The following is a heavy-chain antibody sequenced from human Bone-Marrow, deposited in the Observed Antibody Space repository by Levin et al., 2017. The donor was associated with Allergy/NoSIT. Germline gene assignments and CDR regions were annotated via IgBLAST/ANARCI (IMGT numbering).Heavy chain of an antibody. D-gene: IGHD5-24*01. CDR2: IYFNGGT. CDR3: AREVGRDASDY. CDR1: GGSLRTSTYY. J-gene: IGHJ4*02. V-gene: IGHV4-39*07. Sequence: SQTLSLTCTVSGGSLRTSTYYWVWIRQPPGKGLEWIGNIYFNGGTYYNPSLKSRVTISVDTSKNQFSLRLNSVTAADTAVYYCAREVGRDASDYWGQGTLVTVSS.